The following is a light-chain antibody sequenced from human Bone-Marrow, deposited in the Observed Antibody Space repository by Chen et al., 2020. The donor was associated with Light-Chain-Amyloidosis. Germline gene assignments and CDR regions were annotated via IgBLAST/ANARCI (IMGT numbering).Light chain of an antibody. Sequence: SYELTQPPSVSESPGKTARITCSGDDLPTKYAYWYQQKPGQAPVLVIHRDTERPSGISERFSGSSSGTTATLTISGVQAEDEADYHCQSADSSGTYEVIFGGGTKLTVL. CDR1: DLPTKY. CDR3: QSADSSGTYEVI. J-gene: IGLJ2*01. V-gene: IGLV3-25*03. CDR2: RDT.